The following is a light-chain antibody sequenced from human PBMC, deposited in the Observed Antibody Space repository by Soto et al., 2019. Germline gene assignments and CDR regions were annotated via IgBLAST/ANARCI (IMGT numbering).Light chain of an antibody. CDR2: GAS. CDR1: QSVSSGH. J-gene: IGKJ1*01. Sequence: DIVLTQSPGTLSLSPGERASLSCRASQSVSSGHLAWYQQKPGQAPRLLIYGASSRATGIPDRFSGSGSGTDFTLTISRLEPEVYAVSYCQQYGHSLWTFGQGTKVDLK. V-gene: IGKV3-20*01. CDR3: QQYGHSLWT.